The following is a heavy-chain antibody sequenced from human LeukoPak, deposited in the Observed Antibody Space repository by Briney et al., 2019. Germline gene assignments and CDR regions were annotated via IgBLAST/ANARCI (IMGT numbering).Heavy chain of an antibody. CDR3: ARRTGIAVAGPDATFDY. CDR2: IYYSGIT. D-gene: IGHD6-19*01. CDR1: GGSISSYY. Sequence: PSETLSLTCTVSGGSISSYYWSWIRQPPGKGLEWVGYIYYSGITNYNPSLKSRVTISVDTSKNQFSLKLSSVTAADTAVYYCARRTGIAVAGPDATFDYWGQGTLVTVSP. J-gene: IGHJ4*02. V-gene: IGHV4-59*08.